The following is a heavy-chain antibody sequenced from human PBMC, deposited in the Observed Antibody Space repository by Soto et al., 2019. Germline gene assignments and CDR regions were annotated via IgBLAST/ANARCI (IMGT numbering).Heavy chain of an antibody. CDR2: ISDSGSTI. CDR1: GFTFSDYY. J-gene: IGHJ5*02. V-gene: IGHV3-11*01. D-gene: IGHD6-25*01. Sequence: QMQLVQSGGGLVKPGGSLTLSCKASGFTFSDYYMIWVRQTPGKGLEWLSYISDSGSTIYYAESVLARFTIFRENAANSVYLQLYGLTDGDTAFYYCARGGSGWTRGGWLGPWGQGSLVTVSS. CDR3: ARGGSGWTRGGWLGP.